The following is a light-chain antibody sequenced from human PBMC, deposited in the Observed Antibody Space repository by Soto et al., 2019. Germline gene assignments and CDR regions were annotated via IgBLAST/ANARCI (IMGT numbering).Light chain of an antibody. Sequence: QSALTQPASVSGSPGQSITISCTGTSSDVGGYNYVSWYQHHPGKVPKLLIYDVNMRTPDISNRFSGSKSSNTASLTNSGVQAEDEGYYYCGSYTNSITLVFGGGTKLTVL. CDR2: DVN. CDR1: SSDVGGYNY. V-gene: IGLV2-14*03. CDR3: GSYTNSITLV. J-gene: IGLJ2*01.